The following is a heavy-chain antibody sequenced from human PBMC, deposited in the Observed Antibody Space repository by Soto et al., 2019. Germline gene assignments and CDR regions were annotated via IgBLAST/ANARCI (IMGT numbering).Heavy chain of an antibody. J-gene: IGHJ6*03. D-gene: IGHD6-19*01. CDR1: GGTFSSYT. CDR3: ARMTVAAVKDYYYYYMDV. V-gene: IGHV1-69*02. CDR2: IIPILGIA. Sequence: QVQLVQSGAEVKKPGSSVKVSCKASGGTFSSYTISWVRQAPGQGLEWMGRIIPILGIANYAQKFQGRVTITADKSAGTAYMELSSLRSEDTAVYYCARMTVAAVKDYYYYYMDVWGKGTTVTVSS.